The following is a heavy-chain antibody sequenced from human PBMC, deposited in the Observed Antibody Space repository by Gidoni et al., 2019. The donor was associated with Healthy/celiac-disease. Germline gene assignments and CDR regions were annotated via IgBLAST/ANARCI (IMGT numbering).Heavy chain of an antibody. CDR2: IIPIFGTA. D-gene: IGHD3-22*01. V-gene: IGHV1-69*01. J-gene: IGHJ4*02. CDR3: ASPPRDSSGRFDY. Sequence: QVQLVQSGAEVKKPGSSVKVSCKAYGVPFSSYAISWVRQAPGQGLEWMGGIIPIFGTANYAQKFQGRVTITADESTSTAYMELSSLRSEDTAVYYCASPPRDSSGRFDYWGQGTLVTVSS. CDR1: GVPFSSYA.